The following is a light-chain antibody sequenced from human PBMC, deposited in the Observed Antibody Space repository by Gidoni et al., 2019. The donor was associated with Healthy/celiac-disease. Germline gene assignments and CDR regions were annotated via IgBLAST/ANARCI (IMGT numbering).Light chain of an antibody. CDR3: NSRDSSGNPHVV. J-gene: IGLJ2*01. V-gene: IGLV3-19*01. CDR2: GKN. Sequence: SSELTQDTAVSVALGQTVRITCQGDSLRSYYASWYQQKPGQAPVLVIYGKNNRPSGIPDRFSGSSSGNTASLTITGAQAEDEADYYCNSRDSSGNPHVVFGGGTKLTVL. CDR1: SLRSYY.